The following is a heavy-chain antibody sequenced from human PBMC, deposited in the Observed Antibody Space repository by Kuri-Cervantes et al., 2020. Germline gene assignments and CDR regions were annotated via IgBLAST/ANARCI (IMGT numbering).Heavy chain of an antibody. V-gene: IGHV3-9*01. CDR3: AKNRGEHPDAFDI. Sequence: SLKISCAASGFTFDDYAMHWVRQAPGKGLEWVSTISWNSGSIGYADSVKGRFTISRDNAKNSLYLQMNSLRAEDTALYYCAKNRGEHPDAFDIWGQGTMVTVSS. CDR2: ISWNSGSI. J-gene: IGHJ3*02. D-gene: IGHD1-26*01. CDR1: GFTFDDYA.